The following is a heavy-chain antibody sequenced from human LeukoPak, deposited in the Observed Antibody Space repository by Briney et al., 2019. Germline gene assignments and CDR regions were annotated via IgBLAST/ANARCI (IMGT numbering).Heavy chain of an antibody. V-gene: IGHV3-74*01. CDR3: AKNGLGLDYFDY. CDR2: INSDGSDT. D-gene: IGHD2-8*01. J-gene: IGHJ4*02. Sequence: GGSLRLSCAASGFTFSSYWMHWVRQAPGKGLVWVSRINSDGSDTTYADSVKGRFTISRDNAKNTLYLQMNSLRAEDTAVYYCAKNGLGLDYFDYWGQGTLVTVSS. CDR1: GFTFSSYW.